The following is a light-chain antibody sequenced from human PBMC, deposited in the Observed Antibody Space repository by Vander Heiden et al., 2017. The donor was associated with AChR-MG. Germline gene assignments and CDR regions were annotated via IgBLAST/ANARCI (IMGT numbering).Light chain of an antibody. CDR1: SGDIGGYNY. CDR3: TSYTRSNTVV. J-gene: IGLJ2*01. V-gene: IGLV2-14*03. Sequence: QSALTQLASVFGSPGQPITISCAGTSGDIGGYNYVSWYQQHQGKAPKLMIYDVTKRTSGVSNRFSGSKYGNTASLTISGLQTEDEAEYYCTSYTRSNTVVFGGGTKVTVL. CDR2: DVT.